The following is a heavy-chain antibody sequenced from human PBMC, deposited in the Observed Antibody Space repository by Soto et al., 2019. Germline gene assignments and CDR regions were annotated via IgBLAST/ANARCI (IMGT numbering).Heavy chain of an antibody. D-gene: IGHD3-3*01. Sequence: SETLSLTCTVSGGSISSYYWSWIRQPPGKGLEWIGYIYYSGSTNYNPSLKSRVTISVDTSKNQFSLKLSSVTAADTAVYYCARHTTIFGVAAYIDYWGQGTLVTVSS. CDR3: ARHTTIFGVAAYIDY. V-gene: IGHV4-59*08. CDR1: GGSISSYY. J-gene: IGHJ4*02. CDR2: IYYSGST.